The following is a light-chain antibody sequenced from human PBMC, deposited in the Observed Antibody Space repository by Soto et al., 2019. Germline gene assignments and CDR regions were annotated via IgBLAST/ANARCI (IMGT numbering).Light chain of an antibody. CDR3: QQYNNWPLT. CDR2: GAS. J-gene: IGKJ4*01. CDR1: QSVSSN. V-gene: IGKV3-15*01. Sequence: EIVMTQTSATLSVSPGQRATLSCRASQSVSSNLAWYQQQPGQAPRLLIYGASTRATGIPARFSGSGSGTQFTLTISSLQSEDFAVYYCQQYNNWPLTFGGGTIVDIK.